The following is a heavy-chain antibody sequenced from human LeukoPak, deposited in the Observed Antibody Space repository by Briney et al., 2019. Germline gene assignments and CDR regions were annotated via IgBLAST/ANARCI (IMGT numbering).Heavy chain of an antibody. V-gene: IGHV3-48*01. D-gene: IGHD3-3*01. J-gene: IGHJ4*02. CDR1: GFTFSVYS. CDR2: ITSDSRTI. Sequence: GGSLRLSRAASGFTFSVYSMNWVRHAPGEGLEWVSYITSDSRTIYYADSVRGRFTISRDNAKKSLYLQLNSLRVDDTAVYYCARSTEWYADYWGQGALVTVSS. CDR3: ARSTEWYADY.